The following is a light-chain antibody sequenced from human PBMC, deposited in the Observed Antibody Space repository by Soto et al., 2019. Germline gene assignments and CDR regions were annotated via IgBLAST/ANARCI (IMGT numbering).Light chain of an antibody. J-gene: IGLJ1*01. CDR1: RRDIGGYDF. CDR2: EVS. CDR3: CSFAGGTNLV. Sequence: QSALIQPPSASGSPGQSVTISCTGTRRDIGGYDFVSWYQQHPGKAPKLMISEVSKRPSGVPDRFSGSKSGNTASLTISGLRTDDEADYYCCSFAGGTNLVFGTGTKVTVL. V-gene: IGLV2-8*01.